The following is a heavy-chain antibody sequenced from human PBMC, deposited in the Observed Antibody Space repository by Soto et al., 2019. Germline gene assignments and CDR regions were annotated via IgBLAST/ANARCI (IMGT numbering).Heavy chain of an antibody. J-gene: IGHJ6*02. D-gene: IGHD6-6*01. Sequence: PGGSLRLSCLASGVTVSSNYMSWVRQAPGKGLEWVSVIYSGGSTYYADSVKGRFTISRDNSKNTLYPQMNSLRAEDTAVYYCARAGIAARRVVYDYYGMDVWGQGTTGTVSS. CDR3: ARAGIAARRVVYDYYGMDV. CDR1: GVTVSSNY. V-gene: IGHV3-53*01. CDR2: IYSGGST.